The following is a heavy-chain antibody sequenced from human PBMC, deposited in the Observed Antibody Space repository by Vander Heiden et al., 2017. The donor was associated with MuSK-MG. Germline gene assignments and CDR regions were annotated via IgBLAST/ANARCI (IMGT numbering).Heavy chain of an antibody. CDR2: ISYDGSNK. Sequence: QVQLVESGGGVVQPGRSLRLSCSPSGFTFSSYAMHWVRQAPGKGLEWVAVISYDGSNKYYADSVKGRFTISRDNSKNTLYLQMNSLRAEDTAVYYCARDRLYNWNRKGDFDYWGQGTLVTVSS. CDR3: ARDRLYNWNRKGDFDY. J-gene: IGHJ4*02. V-gene: IGHV3-30-3*01. CDR1: GFTFSSYA. D-gene: IGHD1-20*01.